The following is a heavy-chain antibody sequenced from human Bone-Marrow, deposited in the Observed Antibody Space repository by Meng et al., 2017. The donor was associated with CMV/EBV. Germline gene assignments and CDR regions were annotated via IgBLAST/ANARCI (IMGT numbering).Heavy chain of an antibody. CDR3: LTPIVGTTDY. D-gene: IGHD1-26*01. V-gene: IGHV3-15*01. CDR1: GFTFSDAW. CDR2: IKGKTDGGTT. Sequence: GESLKISCVASGFTFSDAWMTWVRQAPGKGLEWVGRIKGKTDGGTTDYAAPVKGRFTISRDDSKNTLYLQMSSLQTGDTAFYYCLTPIVGTTDYWGQGTLVTVSS. J-gene: IGHJ4*02.